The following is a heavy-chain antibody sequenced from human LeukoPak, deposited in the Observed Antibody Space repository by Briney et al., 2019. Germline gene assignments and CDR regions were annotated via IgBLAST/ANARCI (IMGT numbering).Heavy chain of an antibody. D-gene: IGHD6-6*01. J-gene: IGHJ4*02. V-gene: IGHV3-43*01. Sequence: GGSLRLSCAASGFTFDDYTMHWVRQAPGKGLEWVSLISWDGGSTYYADSVKGRFTISRDNSKNSLYLQMNSLRTEDTALYYCAKDMSEYSSSSGFDYWGQGTLVTVSS. CDR2: ISWDGGST. CDR1: GFTFDDYT. CDR3: AKDMSEYSSSSGFDY.